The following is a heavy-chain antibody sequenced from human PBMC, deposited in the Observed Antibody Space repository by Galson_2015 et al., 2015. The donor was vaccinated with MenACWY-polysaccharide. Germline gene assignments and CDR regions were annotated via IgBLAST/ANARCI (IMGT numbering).Heavy chain of an antibody. Sequence: SLRLSCAASGFTFSSYGMHWVRQAPGKGLEWVAVISYDGSNKYYADSVKGRFTISRDNSKNTLYLQMNSLRAEDTAVYYCAKDAGWSGYLWARYYYGMDVWGQGTTVTVSS. V-gene: IGHV3-30*18. CDR3: AKDAGWSGYLWARYYYGMDV. D-gene: IGHD3-3*01. J-gene: IGHJ6*02. CDR2: ISYDGSNK. CDR1: GFTFSSYG.